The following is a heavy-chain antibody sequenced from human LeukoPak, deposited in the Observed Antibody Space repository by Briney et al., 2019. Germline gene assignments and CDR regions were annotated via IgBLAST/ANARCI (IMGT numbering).Heavy chain of an antibody. CDR2: ISSSVTTI. CDR3: ARGGYCSGGLCYSYTAFDV. Sequence: PGGSLRLSCAASGFTFSYYEMNWVRQAPGKGPEWVSYISSSVTTIYYADSVKGRFTISRDNAKYSLSLQMNSLRAEDTAVYYCARGGYCSGGLCYSYTAFDVWGQGTMVTVSS. CDR1: GFTFSYYE. V-gene: IGHV3-48*03. J-gene: IGHJ3*01. D-gene: IGHD2-15*01.